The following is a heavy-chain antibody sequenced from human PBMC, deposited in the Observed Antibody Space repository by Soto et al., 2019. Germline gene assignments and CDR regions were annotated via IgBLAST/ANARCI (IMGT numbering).Heavy chain of an antibody. J-gene: IGHJ4*02. Sequence: EVQLVESGGGLVQPGGSLKLSCAASGFTFSGSAMHWVRQASGKGLEWVGRIRSKANSYATAYAASVKGRFTISRDDSKNTTYLQMNSLKTEDTAVYYCTRPVHYYDSSGYFEWGQGTLVTVSS. CDR3: TRPVHYYDSSGYFE. V-gene: IGHV3-73*01. CDR2: IRSKANSYAT. D-gene: IGHD3-22*01. CDR1: GFTFSGSA.